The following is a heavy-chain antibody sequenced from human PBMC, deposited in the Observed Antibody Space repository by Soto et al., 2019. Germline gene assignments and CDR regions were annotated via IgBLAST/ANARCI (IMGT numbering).Heavy chain of an antibody. CDR3: ARGEDGYSSSWLPDYYYGMDV. D-gene: IGHD6-13*01. J-gene: IGHJ6*02. CDR2: ISSSSSYI. CDR1: GFTFRSYS. Sequence: GGSLRLSCAASGFTFRSYSMNWVRQAPGKGLEWVSSISSSSSYIYYADSVKGRFTITRDNAKNSLYLQMNSLRAEDTAVYYCARGEDGYSSSWLPDYYYGMDVWGQGTTVTVSS. V-gene: IGHV3-21*01.